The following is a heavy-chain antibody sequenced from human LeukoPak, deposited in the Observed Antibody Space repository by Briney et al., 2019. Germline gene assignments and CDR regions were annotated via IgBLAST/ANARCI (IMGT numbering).Heavy chain of an antibody. CDR3: ARVPFLEYYDSSGYLDY. V-gene: IGHV1-2*02. Sequence: ASVKVSCKASGYIFTGYHMHWVRQAPGQGLEWMGWINTKSGGTNYALKFQGRVTMTRDTSISTAYMELRGLRSDDTAVYYCARVPFLEYYDSSGYLDYWGQGTLVPVSS. CDR1: GYIFTGYH. J-gene: IGHJ4*02. CDR2: INTKSGGT. D-gene: IGHD3-22*01.